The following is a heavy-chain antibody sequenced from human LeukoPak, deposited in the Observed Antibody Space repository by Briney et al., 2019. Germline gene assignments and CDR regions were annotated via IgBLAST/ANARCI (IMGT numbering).Heavy chain of an antibody. CDR2: IFHSGST. D-gene: IGHD3-3*01. J-gene: IGHJ5*02. Sequence: PSETLSLTCTVSGGSISSSSYYWGWIRQPAGKGLEWIGRIFHSGSTNYNPSLNSRVTMSVGTSKNQFSLKLSSVTAADTAVYYCAREVREFLDWFDPWGQGTLVTVSS. V-gene: IGHV4-61*02. CDR1: GGSISSSSYY. CDR3: AREVREFLDWFDP.